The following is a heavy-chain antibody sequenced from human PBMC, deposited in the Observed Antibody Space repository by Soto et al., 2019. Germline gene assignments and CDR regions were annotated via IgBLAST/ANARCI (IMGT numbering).Heavy chain of an antibody. J-gene: IGHJ4*01. Sequence: CAASGVTVCSYEVNGVRKIPGKGLEWVSYISSSGSTIYYADSVKGRFTISRDNAKNSLYLQMNSLRAEDTAVYYCARDVENGKQSYVYWGNGTLVTVFS. D-gene: IGHD6-19*01. CDR2: ISSSGSTI. CDR1: GVTVCSYE. CDR3: ARDVENGKQSYVY. V-gene: IGHV3-48*03.